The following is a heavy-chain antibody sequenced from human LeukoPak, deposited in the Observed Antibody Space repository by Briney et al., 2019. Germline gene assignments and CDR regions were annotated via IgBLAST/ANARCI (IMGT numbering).Heavy chain of an antibody. V-gene: IGHV3-23*01. CDR2: ISASGGET. J-gene: IGHJ5*02. Sequence: GGSLRLSCAASGFTFSTYAMSWVRQAPGKGLEWVSFISASGGETYYADSVRGRFTISRDNSKNTLFLQMNSLRAEDTAVYNCVNDNVSWGQGTLVTVSS. D-gene: IGHD2-8*01. CDR1: GFTFSTYA. CDR3: VNDNVS.